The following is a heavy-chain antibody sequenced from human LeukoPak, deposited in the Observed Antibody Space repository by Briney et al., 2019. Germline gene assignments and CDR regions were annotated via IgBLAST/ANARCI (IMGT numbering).Heavy chain of an antibody. Sequence: PGGSLRLSCAASGFTFSSYAMHWVRQAPGKWLEWVAVISYDGSNKYYADSVKGRFTISRDNSKNSLYLQMNSLRAEDTAVYYCAREQHYSGVIGYSSGWYSGYWGQGTLVTVSS. CDR1: GFTFSSYA. J-gene: IGHJ4*02. CDR2: ISYDGSNK. CDR3: AREQHYSGVIGYSSGWYSGY. V-gene: IGHV3-30-3*01. D-gene: IGHD6-19*01.